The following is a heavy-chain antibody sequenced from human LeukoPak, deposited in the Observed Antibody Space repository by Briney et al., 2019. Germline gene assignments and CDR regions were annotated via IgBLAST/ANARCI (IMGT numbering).Heavy chain of an antibody. Sequence: GGSLRLSCAASGFTFSSYSMNWVRQAPGKGLEWVSYISSSSSTIYYADSVKGRFTISRDNAKNSLYLQLNSLRAEDTAVYYCARVLHKRNYDSSDYYGSWGQGTLVTVSS. CDR1: GFTFSSYS. V-gene: IGHV3-48*01. J-gene: IGHJ5*02. D-gene: IGHD3-22*01. CDR3: ARVLHKRNYDSSDYYGS. CDR2: ISSSSSTI.